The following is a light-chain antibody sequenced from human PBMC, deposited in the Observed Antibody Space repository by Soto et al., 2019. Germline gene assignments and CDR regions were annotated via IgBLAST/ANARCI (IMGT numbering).Light chain of an antibody. J-gene: IGKJ3*01. CDR2: DAS. CDR1: QSVSSY. CDR3: QQRSNWIT. Sequence: EIVLTQSPATLSLSPGERATLSCRASQSVSSYLAWYQQKPGQAPRLLIYDASNRATGIPARFSGSWSGTDFTLTISILEPEDFAVYYCQQRSNWITFGPGTKVDIK. V-gene: IGKV3-11*01.